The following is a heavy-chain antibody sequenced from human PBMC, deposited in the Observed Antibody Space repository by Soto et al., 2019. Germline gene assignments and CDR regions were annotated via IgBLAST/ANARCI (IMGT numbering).Heavy chain of an antibody. CDR1: GDTFASHA. V-gene: IGHV1-18*01. Sequence: GASVKVSCKACGDTFASHAMHWVRQAPGQGLEWMGWISAYNGNTNYAQKLQGRVTMTTDTSTSTAYMELSSLRSEDTAVYYCARMGGSGSNMDVWGKGTTVTVSS. CDR3: ARMGGSGSNMDV. J-gene: IGHJ6*03. CDR2: ISAYNGNT. D-gene: IGHD3-10*01.